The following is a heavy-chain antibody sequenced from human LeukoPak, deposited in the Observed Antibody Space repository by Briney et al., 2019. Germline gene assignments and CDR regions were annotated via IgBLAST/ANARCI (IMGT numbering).Heavy chain of an antibody. Sequence: SQTLSLTCAISGDSVSSNSAAWNWIRQSPSRGLEWLGRTYYRSKWYNDYAVSVKSRITINPDTSKNQFSLQLNSVTPEDTAVYYCARARWDYDYVWGSYRSDYYMDVWGKGTTVTVSS. CDR3: ARARWDYDYVWGSYRSDYYMDV. D-gene: IGHD3-16*02. CDR2: TYYRSKWYN. J-gene: IGHJ6*03. CDR1: GDSVSSNSAA. V-gene: IGHV6-1*01.